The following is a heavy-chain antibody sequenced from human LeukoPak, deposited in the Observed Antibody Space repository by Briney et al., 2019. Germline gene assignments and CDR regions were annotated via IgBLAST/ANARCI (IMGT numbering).Heavy chain of an antibody. CDR1: GYSFTSYW. D-gene: IGHD3-22*01. Sequence: GESLKISCKGSGYSFTSYWIGWVRQMPGEGLEWMGIIYPGDSDTRYSPSFQGQVTISADKSISTAYLQWSSLKASDTAMYYCATPPYDSSGYYSNDAFDIWGPGTMVTVSS. V-gene: IGHV5-51*01. J-gene: IGHJ3*02. CDR3: ATPPYDSSGYYSNDAFDI. CDR2: IYPGDSDT.